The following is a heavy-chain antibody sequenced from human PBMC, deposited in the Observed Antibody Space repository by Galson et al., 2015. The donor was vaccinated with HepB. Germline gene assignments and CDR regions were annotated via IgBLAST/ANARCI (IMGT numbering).Heavy chain of an antibody. CDR2: ISYDGSYK. D-gene: IGHD6-6*01. V-gene: IGHV3-30-3*01. CDR1: GFTFSGYA. Sequence: SLRLSCAASGFTFSGYAMHWVRQAPGKGLEWVALISYDGSYKYYADSVKGRFTISRDNSNNTLYLQMNSLRAEDTSVYYCTRGLAGRALDYWGQGTLVTVSS. CDR3: TRGLAGRALDY. J-gene: IGHJ4*02.